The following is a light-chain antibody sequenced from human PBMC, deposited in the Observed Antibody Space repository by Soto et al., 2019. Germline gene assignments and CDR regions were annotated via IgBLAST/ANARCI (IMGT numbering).Light chain of an antibody. CDR2: AAS. Sequence: DIEMTQSPATLSVSVGERATLTCRASQSVSSYLAWYQQKPGKAPKLLIYAASTWASGVPARFSGSGSGTEFTLTISSLQPEDVAVYYCQQYKKSPPCTFGQGTKLEIK. J-gene: IGKJ2*02. V-gene: IGKV3-15*01. CDR3: QQYKKSPPCT. CDR1: QSVSSY.